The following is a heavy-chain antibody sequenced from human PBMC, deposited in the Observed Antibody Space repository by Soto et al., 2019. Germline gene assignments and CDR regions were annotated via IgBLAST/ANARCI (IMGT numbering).Heavy chain of an antibody. J-gene: IGHJ4*02. CDR1: GGSFSDFY. Sequence: PGGSLRLSCVVSGGSFSDFYMSWIRKAPGKGLEWVSAISGSGGSTYYADSVKGRFTISRDNSKNTLYLQMNSLRAEDTAVYYCAKGDRYSYGYGYWGQGTLVTVSS. CDR2: ISGSGGST. D-gene: IGHD5-18*01. V-gene: IGHV3-23*01. CDR3: AKGDRYSYGYGY.